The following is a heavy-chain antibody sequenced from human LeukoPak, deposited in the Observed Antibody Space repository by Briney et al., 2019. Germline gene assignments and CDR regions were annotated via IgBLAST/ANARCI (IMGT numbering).Heavy chain of an antibody. D-gene: IGHD3-22*01. CDR3: ARDRLGDYDHSGYYDK. CDR2: ISGSGGTT. J-gene: IGHJ4*02. CDR1: GFSFSSFA. V-gene: IGHV3-23*01. Sequence: GGSLRLSCGASGFSFSSFAMTWVRQAPRKGPQWVSSISGSGGTTYFADSVKGRFTISRDNAKNSVYLQMNNLRAEDTAVYYCARDRLGDYDHSGYYDKWGQGTLVTVSS.